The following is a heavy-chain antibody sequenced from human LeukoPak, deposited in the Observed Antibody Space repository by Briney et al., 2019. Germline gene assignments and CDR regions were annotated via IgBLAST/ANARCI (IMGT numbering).Heavy chain of an antibody. V-gene: IGHV3-23*01. Sequence: GGSLRLSCAASGFTFSSCAMSWVRQAPGKGLEWVSVISGSGASTYYADSVKGRFAISRDNSKNTLYLQMNSLRAEDTAVYYCAKEEGTLRFGVVITYLDYWGQGTLVTVPS. J-gene: IGHJ4*02. CDR2: ISGSGAST. D-gene: IGHD3-3*01. CDR1: GFTFSSCA. CDR3: AKEEGTLRFGVVITYLDY.